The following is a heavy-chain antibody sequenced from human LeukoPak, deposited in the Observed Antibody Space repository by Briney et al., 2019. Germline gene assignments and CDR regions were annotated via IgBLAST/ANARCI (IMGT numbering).Heavy chain of an antibody. Sequence: GRSLRLSCAASGFTFSSNAIHWVRQAPGKGLEWVAVISYDGSKKFYADSVKGRFTISRDNSKNTLYLQMNSLRAEDTAVYSSARDRVPPASGVFTYYMDVWGEGTTVIVSS. V-gene: IGHV3-30*01. CDR2: ISYDGSKK. J-gene: IGHJ6*03. D-gene: IGHD3-10*01. CDR1: GFTFSSNA. CDR3: ARDRVPPASGVFTYYMDV.